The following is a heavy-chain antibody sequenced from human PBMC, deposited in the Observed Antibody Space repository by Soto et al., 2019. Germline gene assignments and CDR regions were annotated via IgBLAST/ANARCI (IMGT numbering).Heavy chain of an antibody. V-gene: IGHV6-1*01. CDR1: GDSVSSNSAA. CDR3: AIVSSGAPEYISSC. J-gene: IGHJ4*02. D-gene: IGHD6-6*01. CDR2: TYYRSKWYN. Sequence: PSQTLSVTCAMSGDSVSSNSAAWNWIRQSPSRGLEWLGRTYYRSKWYNDYAVSVKSRITINPDTSKNQFSLQLNSVTPEDTAVYYCAIVSSGAPEYISSCCGQGTRVIVSS.